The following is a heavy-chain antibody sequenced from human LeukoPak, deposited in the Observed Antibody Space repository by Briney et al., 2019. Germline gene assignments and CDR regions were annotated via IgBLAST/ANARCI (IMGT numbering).Heavy chain of an antibody. D-gene: IGHD3-3*01. CDR3: ARVVTIFGVVYFDY. J-gene: IGHJ4*02. CDR1: GYTFTSYG. Sequence: ASVKVSCKASGYTFTSYGISWVRQAPGQGLEWMRWISAYNGNTNYAQKLQGRVTMTTDTSTSTAYMELRSLRSDDTAVYYCARVVTIFGVVYFDYWGQGTLVTVSS. CDR2: ISAYNGNT. V-gene: IGHV1-18*01.